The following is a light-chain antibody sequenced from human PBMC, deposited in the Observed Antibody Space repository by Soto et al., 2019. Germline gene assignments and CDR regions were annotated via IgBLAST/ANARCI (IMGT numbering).Light chain of an antibody. J-gene: IGKJ1*01. CDR3: QQYDTSPRT. CDR2: GAS. CDR1: QSVSSNY. V-gene: IGKV3-20*01. Sequence: EVMLTQSPGTLSLSPGERATLSCRASQSVSSNYLAWYQQKSGQAPRLLIYGASNRATGIPDRFSGIGSGTDFTLTNRRLEPEDFAVYCCQQYDTSPRTFGQGTEVEFK.